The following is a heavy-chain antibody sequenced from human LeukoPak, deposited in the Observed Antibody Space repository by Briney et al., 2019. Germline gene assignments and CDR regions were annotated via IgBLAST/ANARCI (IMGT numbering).Heavy chain of an antibody. CDR2: ISSSSSYI. Sequence: PGGSLRLSCAASGFTFSSYSMNWVRQAPGKGLEWVSSISSSSSYIYYADSVKGRFTISRDNAKNSLYLQMNSLRAEDTAVYYCTREGYYGSGSYYGMDVWGQGTTVTVSS. D-gene: IGHD3-10*01. CDR1: GFTFSSYS. J-gene: IGHJ6*02. V-gene: IGHV3-21*01. CDR3: TREGYYGSGSYYGMDV.